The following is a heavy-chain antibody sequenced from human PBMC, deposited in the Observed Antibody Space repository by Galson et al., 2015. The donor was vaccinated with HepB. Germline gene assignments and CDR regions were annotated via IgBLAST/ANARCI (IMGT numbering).Heavy chain of an antibody. CDR1: GFTVSSNY. V-gene: IGHV3-66*01. Sequence: SLRLSCAGSGFTVSSNYMNWVRQARGKGLEWVSVIYGGGSTHYADSVRGRFTISRDNSKNTLYLEMNSLRAEDTALYYCARDSGDWNQDYWGQGTLVTVSS. CDR2: IYGGGST. CDR3: ARDSGDWNQDY. J-gene: IGHJ4*02. D-gene: IGHD1-1*01.